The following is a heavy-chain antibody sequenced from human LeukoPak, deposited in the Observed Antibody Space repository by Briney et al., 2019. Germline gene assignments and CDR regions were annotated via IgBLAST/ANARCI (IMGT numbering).Heavy chain of an antibody. D-gene: IGHD3-22*01. V-gene: IGHV3-23*01. CDR2: ISGSGGTT. J-gene: IGHJ4*02. CDR1: GFTFTSYA. CDR3: AKTRGYYYESSSFFDY. Sequence: GGSLTLSCAASGFTFTSYAMTWVRQAPGKGLDWVSGISGSGGTTKYADSVKGRFTISRDNSKRMVFLQMDSLRAEDTAIYYCAKTRGYYYESSSFFDYWGQGALVTVSS.